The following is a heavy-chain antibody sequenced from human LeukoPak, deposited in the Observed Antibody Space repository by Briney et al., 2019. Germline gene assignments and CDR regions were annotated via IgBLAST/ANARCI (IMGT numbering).Heavy chain of an antibody. V-gene: IGHV4-34*01. CDR3: ARGRHSSGWYMGSQN. D-gene: IGHD6-19*01. CDR1: GGSFSGYY. J-gene: IGHJ4*02. CDR2: INHSGST. Sequence: PSETLSLTCAVYGGSFSGYYWSWIRQPPGKGLEWIGEINHSGSTNYNPSLKSRVTVSVDTSKNQFSLKLSSVTAADTAVYYCARGRHSSGWYMGSQNWGQGTLVTVSS.